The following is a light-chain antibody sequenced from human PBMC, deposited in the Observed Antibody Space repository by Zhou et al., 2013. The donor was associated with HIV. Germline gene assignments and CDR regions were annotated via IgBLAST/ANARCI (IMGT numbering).Light chain of an antibody. J-gene: IGKJ1*01. CDR1: QSISSW. V-gene: IGKV1-5*03. CDR2: KAS. Sequence: DIQMTQSPSTLSASVGDRVTITCRASQSISSWLAWYQQKPGKAPTLLIYKASSLESGVPSRFSGSGSGTQFTLTISSLQPDDFATYYCQQYDSTPRTFGQGTKVEI. CDR3: QQYDSTPRT.